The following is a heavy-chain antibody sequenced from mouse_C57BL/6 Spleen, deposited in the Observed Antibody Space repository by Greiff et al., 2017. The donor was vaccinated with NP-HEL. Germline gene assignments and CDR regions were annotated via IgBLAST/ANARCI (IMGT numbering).Heavy chain of an antibody. Sequence: VQLQQSGAELVKPGASVKLSCKASGYTFTSYWMQWVKQRPGQGLEWIGEIDPSDSYTNYNQKFKGKATLTVDTSSSTAYMLRSSLTSEDSAVYYGARMSILLGTGYFDYWGQGTTLTVSS. J-gene: IGHJ2*01. CDR1: GYTFTSYW. CDR3: ARMSILLGTGYFDY. D-gene: IGHD2-10*01. V-gene: IGHV1-50*01. CDR2: IDPSDSYT.